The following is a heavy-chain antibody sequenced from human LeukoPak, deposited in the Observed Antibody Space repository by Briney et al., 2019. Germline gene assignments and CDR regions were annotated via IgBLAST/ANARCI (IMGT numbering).Heavy chain of an antibody. CDR2: ISGSGGTT. J-gene: IGHJ4*02. CDR3: AKTPNSGNYYASFDY. D-gene: IGHD1-26*01. Sequence: PGGSLRLSCAASGFTFSSYAMSWVRQAPGKGLEWVSVISGSGGTTYYAGSVKGRFTISRDNSKDTLYLQMNSLRAGDTAVYYCAKTPNSGNYYASFDYWGQGTLVTVSS. CDR1: GFTFSSYA. V-gene: IGHV3-23*01.